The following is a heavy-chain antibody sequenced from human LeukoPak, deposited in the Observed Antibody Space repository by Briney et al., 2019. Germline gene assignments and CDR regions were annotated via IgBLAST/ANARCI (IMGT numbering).Heavy chain of an antibody. CDR1: GFTFSSYG. V-gene: IGHV3-30*18. CDR2: ISYDGSNK. Sequence: GRSLRLSCAASGFTFSSYGMHWVRQAPGKGLEWVAVISYDGSNKYYADSVKGRFTISRDNSKNTLYLQMNSLRAEDTAMYYCAKDWIVPQGGQGTLVTVSS. CDR3: AKDWIVPQ. D-gene: IGHD2-2*01. J-gene: IGHJ4*02.